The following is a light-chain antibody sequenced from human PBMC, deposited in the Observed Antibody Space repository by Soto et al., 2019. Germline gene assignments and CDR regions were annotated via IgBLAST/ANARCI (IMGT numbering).Light chain of an antibody. V-gene: IGLV4-69*01. CDR3: QTWGTRV. Sequence: QAVLTQSPSASASLGASVKLTCTLSSGHSSYTIACHQQQPEKGPRYLMKLNSDGSHRKGDGIPDRFSGSSSGAERYLTISSLQSEDEADYYCQTWGTRVLGGGTKLTVL. CDR2: LNSDGSH. CDR1: SGHSSYT. J-gene: IGLJ3*02.